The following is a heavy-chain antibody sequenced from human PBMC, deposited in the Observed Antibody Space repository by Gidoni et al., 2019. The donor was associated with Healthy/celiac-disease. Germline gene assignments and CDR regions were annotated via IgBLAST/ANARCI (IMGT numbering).Heavy chain of an antibody. Sequence: QVQLQESGPGLVKPSETLSLTCTVSGGSISSYYWSWIRQPPGKGLEWIGYIYYSGSTNYNPSLKSRVTISVDTSKNQFSLKLSSVTAADTAVYYCARAAHPVATPSGGAIDYWGQGTLVTVSS. D-gene: IGHD6-19*01. CDR3: ARAAHPVATPSGGAIDY. V-gene: IGHV4-59*01. J-gene: IGHJ4*02. CDR2: IYYSGST. CDR1: GGSISSYY.